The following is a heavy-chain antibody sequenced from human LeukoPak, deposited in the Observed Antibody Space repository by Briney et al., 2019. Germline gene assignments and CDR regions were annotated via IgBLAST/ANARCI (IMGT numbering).Heavy chain of an antibody. Sequence: ASVKVSCKASGGSFSSSVISWVRQAPGQGLEWMGMIIPILNIPHYAQSFQGRVTITADKSTTTAYMELSSLRSEDTAVYYCARVSGTPPYHWFDPWGQGTLVTVSS. D-gene: IGHD3-10*01. CDR2: IIPILNIP. CDR3: ARVSGTPPYHWFDP. J-gene: IGHJ5*02. CDR1: GGSFSSSV. V-gene: IGHV1-69*04.